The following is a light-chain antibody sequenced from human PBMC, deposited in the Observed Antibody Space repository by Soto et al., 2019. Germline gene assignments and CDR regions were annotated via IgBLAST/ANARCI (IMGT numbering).Light chain of an antibody. CDR3: SSYTSTNSYV. CDR1: SSDVGAYNT. V-gene: IGLV2-14*01. Sequence: QSALTQPASVSGSPGQSIAISCTGTSSDVGAYNTVSWYQQYPGKAPKLMIHDVTNRPSGVSDRFSGSKSGNTASLTISGLQAEDEADYYCSSYTSTNSYVFGSGTKLTV. J-gene: IGLJ1*01. CDR2: DVT.